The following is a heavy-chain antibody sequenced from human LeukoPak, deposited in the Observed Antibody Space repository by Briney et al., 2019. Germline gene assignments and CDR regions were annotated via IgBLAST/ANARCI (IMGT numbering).Heavy chain of an antibody. J-gene: IGHJ6*02. CDR3: ATYTHWVAGDV. CDR2: MNQDGSEK. CDR1: GFTFSDSW. V-gene: IGHV3-7*01. Sequence: GGSLRLSCAASGFTFSDSWMSWVRQAPGKGLEWVANMNQDGSEKDYVDSVKGRFTISRDNARNSLYLQMGSLRAEDTAVYYCATYTHWVAGDVWGQGTAVTVSS. D-gene: IGHD3-16*01.